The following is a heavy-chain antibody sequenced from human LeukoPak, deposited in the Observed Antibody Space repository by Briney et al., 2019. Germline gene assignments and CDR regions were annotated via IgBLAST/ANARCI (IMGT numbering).Heavy chain of an antibody. D-gene: IGHD2-2*01. CDR3: AIQDIVVVPAAIRLDAFDI. CDR1: GGSFSGYY. Sequence: SETLSLTCAVYGGSFSGYYWSWIRQPPGKGLDWIGEINHSGSTNYNPSLKSRVTISVDTSKNQFSLKLSSVTAADTAVYYCAIQDIVVVPAAIRLDAFDIWGQGTMVTVSS. V-gene: IGHV4-34*01. CDR2: INHSGST. J-gene: IGHJ3*02.